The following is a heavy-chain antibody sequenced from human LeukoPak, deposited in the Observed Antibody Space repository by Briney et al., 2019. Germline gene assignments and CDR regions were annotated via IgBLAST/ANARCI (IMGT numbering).Heavy chain of an antibody. CDR2: IIPIFGTA. CDR3: ARDQERYFDLYYYGMDV. D-gene: IGHD3-9*01. CDR1: GYTFTSYA. V-gene: IGHV1-69*13. J-gene: IGHJ6*02. Sequence: GASVKVSCKASGYTFTSYAMNWVRQAPGQGLEWMGGIIPIFGTANYAQKFQGRVTITADESTSTAYMELSSLRSEDTAVYYCARDQERYFDLYYYGMDVWGQGTTVTVSS.